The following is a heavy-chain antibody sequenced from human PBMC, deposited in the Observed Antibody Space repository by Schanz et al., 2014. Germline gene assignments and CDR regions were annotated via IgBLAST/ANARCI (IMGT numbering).Heavy chain of an antibody. D-gene: IGHD6-19*01. V-gene: IGHV7-4-1*02. J-gene: IGHJ4*02. Sequence: QVQLVQSGSELKKPGASVKVSCKASGYTFTSYAMNWVRQAPGQGLEWVGWINTNTGNPTYAQGFTGRFVFSLDTPXXQAYLQITSLKAEDNAANYRTTETIAMAGTFSIWGQGTLGTVSS. CDR2: INTNTGNP. CDR1: GYTFTSYA. CDR3: TTETIAMAGTFSI.